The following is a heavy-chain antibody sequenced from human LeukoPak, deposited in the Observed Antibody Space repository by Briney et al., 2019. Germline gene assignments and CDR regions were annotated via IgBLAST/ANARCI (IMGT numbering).Heavy chain of an antibody. D-gene: IGHD6-19*01. CDR2: INPNSGGT. J-gene: IGHJ4*02. CDR3: ARGFVAVAGTIGY. CDR1: GYTFTAYY. Sequence: ASVKVSCKASGYTFTAYYMHWVRQAPGQGLEWMGWINPNSGGTNYAQKFQGRVTMTRDTSISTAYMELSRLRSDDTAVYYCARGFVAVAGTIGYWGQGTLVTVSS. V-gene: IGHV1-2*02.